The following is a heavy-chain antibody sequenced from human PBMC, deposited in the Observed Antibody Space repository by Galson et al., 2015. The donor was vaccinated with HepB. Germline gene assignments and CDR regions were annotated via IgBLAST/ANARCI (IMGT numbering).Heavy chain of an antibody. J-gene: IGHJ6*02. CDR2: FDPEDGET. CDR3: ATLTTVTIRALRKGYYGMDV. D-gene: IGHD4-17*01. Sequence: SVKVSCKVSGYTLTELSMHWVRQAPGKGLEWMGGFDPEDGETIYAQKFQGRVTMTEDTSTDTAYMELSSLRSEDTAVYYCATLTTVTIRALRKGYYGMDVWGQGTTVTVSS. V-gene: IGHV1-24*01. CDR1: GYTLTELS.